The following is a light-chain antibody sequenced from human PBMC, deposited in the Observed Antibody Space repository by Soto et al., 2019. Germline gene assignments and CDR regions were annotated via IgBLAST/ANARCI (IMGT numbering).Light chain of an antibody. J-gene: IGKJ1*01. CDR2: GAS. CDR1: QSVSSN. CDR3: QQYNNWPPMA. V-gene: IGKV3-15*01. Sequence: EIVMTQSPATLSVSPGERATLSCRASQSVSSNLAWYPQKPGQAPRLLIYGASTRATGIPARFRGSGSGTEFTLTISSLQSEDFAVYSCQQYNNWPPMAFGQGTKVEIK.